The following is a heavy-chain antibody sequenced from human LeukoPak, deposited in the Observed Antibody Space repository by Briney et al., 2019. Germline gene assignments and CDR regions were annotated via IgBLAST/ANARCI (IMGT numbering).Heavy chain of an antibody. CDR2: MNPNSGHT. D-gene: IGHD3-10*01. Sequence: ASVKVSFKASGYTFTSHEIIWVRQATGQGLEWMGWMNPNSGHTASAQKFQGRVTLTTLNSINTAYMQLSSLTSEDTAVYYCALNRGGLSYWGQGALVTVSS. V-gene: IGHV1-8*01. CDR1: GYTFTSHE. CDR3: ALNRGGLSY. J-gene: IGHJ4*02.